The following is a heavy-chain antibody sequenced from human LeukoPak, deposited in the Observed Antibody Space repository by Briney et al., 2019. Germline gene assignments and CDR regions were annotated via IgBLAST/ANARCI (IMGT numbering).Heavy chain of an antibody. CDR1: AFTFGSVA. D-gene: IGHD2-15*01. CDR3: AKARLYCSSGTCSDHPATLTGMDV. Sequence: GGSLRLSCTAAAFTFGSVAMHWVRQAPGKGLEWVSLITNSGVPTHYADSVKGRFTISRDNSRGKLYLQLNSLRADDTALYYCAKARLYCSSGTCSDHPATLTGMDVWGQGTTVSVSS. J-gene: IGHJ6*02. V-gene: IGHV3-23*01. CDR2: ITNSGVPT.